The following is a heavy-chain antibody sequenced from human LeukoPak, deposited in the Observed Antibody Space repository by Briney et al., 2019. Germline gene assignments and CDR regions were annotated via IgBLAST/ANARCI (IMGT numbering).Heavy chain of an antibody. Sequence: SETLSLTCTVSGGSISGYYWSWIRQPAGKGLEWTGRIYTSGSTNYNPSLKSRVTMSVDTSKNQFSLKLSSVTAADTAVYYCARDHDYGDYGWLDPWGQGTLVTVSS. D-gene: IGHD4-17*01. CDR2: IYTSGST. CDR1: GGSISGYY. J-gene: IGHJ5*02. V-gene: IGHV4-4*07. CDR3: ARDHDYGDYGWLDP.